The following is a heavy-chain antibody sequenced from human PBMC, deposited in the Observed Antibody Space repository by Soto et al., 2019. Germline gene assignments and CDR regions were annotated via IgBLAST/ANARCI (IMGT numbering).Heavy chain of an antibody. CDR2: ISGGGGRT. CDR1: GFNFSSYA. D-gene: IGHD3-3*01. J-gene: IGHJ4*02. Sequence: HPGGSLRLSCAASGFNFSSYAMSWVRQAPGKGLEWVSVISGGGGRTNYAGSVKGRFTISRDNSKNTLYIQMNSLRAEDTAVYYCAKGLEVTVFGVVTIYDYWGQGTLVTVSS. CDR3: AKGLEVTVFGVVTIYDY. V-gene: IGHV3-23*01.